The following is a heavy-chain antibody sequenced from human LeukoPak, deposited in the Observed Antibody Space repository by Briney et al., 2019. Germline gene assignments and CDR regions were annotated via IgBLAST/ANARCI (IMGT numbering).Heavy chain of an antibody. D-gene: IGHD3-10*01. J-gene: IGHJ4*02. CDR2: IYSGGST. CDR3: ARAGNYYGSGTYYWPTFDY. Sequence: GGSLRLSCAASGFTVSSNYMGWVRQAPGKGLEWVSVIYSGGSTYYADSVKGRFTISRDNSKNTLYLQMNSLRSEDTAVYYCARAGNYYGSGTYYWPTFDYWGQGTLVTVSS. V-gene: IGHV3-53*01. CDR1: GFTVSSNY.